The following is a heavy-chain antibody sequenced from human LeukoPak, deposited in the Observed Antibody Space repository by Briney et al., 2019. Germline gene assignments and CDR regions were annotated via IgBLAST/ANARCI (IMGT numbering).Heavy chain of an antibody. CDR2: ISWNSGSI. D-gene: IGHD6-13*01. V-gene: IGHV3-9*01. CDR1: GFTFDDYA. Sequence: GGSLRLSCAASGFTFDDYAMHWVRQAPGKGLEWVSGISWNSGSIGYADSVKGRFTISRDNAKNSLYLQMNSLRAEDTALYYCAKDIGYSSISDPWLYYYGMDVWGQGTTVTVSS. CDR3: AKDIGYSSISDPWLYYYGMDV. J-gene: IGHJ6*02.